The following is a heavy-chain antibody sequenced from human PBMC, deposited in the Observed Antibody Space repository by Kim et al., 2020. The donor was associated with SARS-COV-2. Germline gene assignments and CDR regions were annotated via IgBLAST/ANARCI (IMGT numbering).Heavy chain of an antibody. V-gene: IGHV3-30-3*01. CDR2: ISYDGSNK. CDR3: ARDGIRAPHSSGLNQHFDY. J-gene: IGHJ4*02. CDR1: GFTFSSYA. Sequence: GGSLRLSCAASGFTFSSYAMHWVRQAPGKGLEWVAVISYDGSNKYYADSVKGRFTISRDNSKNTLYLQMNSLRAEDTAVYYCARDGIRAPHSSGLNQHFDYWGQGTLVTVSS. D-gene: IGHD6-19*01.